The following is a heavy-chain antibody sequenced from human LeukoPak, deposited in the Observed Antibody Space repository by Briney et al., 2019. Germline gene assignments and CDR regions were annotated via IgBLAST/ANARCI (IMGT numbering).Heavy chain of an antibody. D-gene: IGHD2-15*01. CDR2: IYTGGST. CDR1: GGSISSYY. J-gene: IGHJ3*02. V-gene: IGHV4-4*07. Sequence: PSETLSLTCTVSGGSISSYYWSWIRQPAGKGLEWIGRIYTGGSTNYNPSLKSRVTMSVDTSKNQFSLKLSSVTAADTAVYYCARVVRPEGLGYCSGGSCRDAFDIWGQGTMVTVSS. CDR3: ARVVRPEGLGYCSGGSCRDAFDI.